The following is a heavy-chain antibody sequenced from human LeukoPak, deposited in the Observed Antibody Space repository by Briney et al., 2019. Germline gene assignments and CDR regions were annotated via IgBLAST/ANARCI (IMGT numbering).Heavy chain of an antibody. CDR2: ITNDGGKT. J-gene: IGHJ6*02. CDR1: GFAFHALD. Sequence: GGSLRLSCAASGFAFHALDMYWVRQAPGKGLEWGSRITNDGGKTYYADSVRGRFTISRDNSQSSLYLQMNSLRTDDAALYYCATWAFYHGLDVWGQGTTVTVSS. D-gene: IGHD1-26*01. V-gene: IGHV3-43*02. CDR3: ATWAFYHGLDV.